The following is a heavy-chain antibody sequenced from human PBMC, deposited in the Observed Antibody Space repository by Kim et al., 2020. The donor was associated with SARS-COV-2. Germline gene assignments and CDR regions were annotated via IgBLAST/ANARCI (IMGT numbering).Heavy chain of an antibody. CDR1: GYTFTSYD. D-gene: IGHD3-9*01. V-gene: IGHV1-8*01. Sequence: ASVKVSCKASGYTFTSYDINWVRQATGQGLEWMGWMNPNSGNTGYAQKFQGRVTMTRNTSISTAYMELSSLGSEDTAVYYCARRLRYFDWLSPSYYYYYMDVWGKGTTVTVSS. CDR3: ARRLRYFDWLSPSYYYYYMDV. CDR2: MNPNSGNT. J-gene: IGHJ6*03.